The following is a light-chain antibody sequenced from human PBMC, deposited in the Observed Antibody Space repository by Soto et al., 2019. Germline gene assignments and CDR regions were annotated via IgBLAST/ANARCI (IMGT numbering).Light chain of an antibody. Sequence: QSALTQPASVSGSPGQSITISCTGTSSDVGGYNYVSWYQQHPGKAPKLMIYDVSNRPSGVSNRFSGSKSGNTASLTISGXXXXXEADYYCSSYTSSSPYVFGTGTKLTVL. V-gene: IGLV2-14*01. CDR1: SSDVGGYNY. CDR2: DVS. CDR3: SSYTSSSPYV. J-gene: IGLJ1*01.